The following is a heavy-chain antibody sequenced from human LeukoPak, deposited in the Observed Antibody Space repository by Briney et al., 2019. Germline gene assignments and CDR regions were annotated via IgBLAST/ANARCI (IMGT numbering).Heavy chain of an antibody. CDR1: GFTFSSYS. V-gene: IGHV3-48*01. CDR3: ARDDYSNYSWFDP. J-gene: IGHJ5*02. Sequence: PGGSLRLSCAASGFTFSSYSVNWVRQAPGKGLEWVSYISSSSSTIYYADSVKGRFTITRDNAKNSLYLQMNSLRAEDTAVYYCARDDYSNYSWFDPWGQGTLVTVSS. D-gene: IGHD4-11*01. CDR2: ISSSSSTI.